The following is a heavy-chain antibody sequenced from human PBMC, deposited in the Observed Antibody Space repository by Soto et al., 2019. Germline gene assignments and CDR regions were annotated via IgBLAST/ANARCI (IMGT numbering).Heavy chain of an antibody. V-gene: IGHV5-51*01. CDR2: IYPGDSDT. CDR3: ARALNLVVVPAAPGY. J-gene: IGHJ4*02. Sequence: TSYLIGWVRQMPGKGLEWMGIIYPGDSDTRYSPSFQGQVTISADKSISTAYLQWSSLKASDTAMYYCARALNLVVVPAAPGYWGQGTLVTVSS. D-gene: IGHD2-2*01. CDR1: TSYL.